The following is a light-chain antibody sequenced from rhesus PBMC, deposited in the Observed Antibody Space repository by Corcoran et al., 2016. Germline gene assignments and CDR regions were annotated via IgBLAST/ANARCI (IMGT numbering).Light chain of an antibody. Sequence: DIVLTQSPASLAVSPGQRATITCRASETVSFFGINLIHWYQQKPGQPPKLLIYHASNNATGVPARFSGSGSGTDFTLTIKPVEADDAADYYCLQSKNSPWTFGQGTKVEIK. CDR3: LQSKNSPWT. V-gene: IGKV7-13*02. CDR1: ETVSFFGINL. CDR2: HAS. J-gene: IGKJ1*01.